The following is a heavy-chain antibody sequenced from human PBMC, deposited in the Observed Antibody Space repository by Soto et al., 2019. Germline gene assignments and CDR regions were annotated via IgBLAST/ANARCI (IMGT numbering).Heavy chain of an antibody. CDR2: IDGGGGSA. V-gene: IGHV3-23*01. D-gene: IGHD6-13*01. J-gene: IGHJ4*02. CDR3: SKDHSSRWRVLED. CDR1: GFTFSSYA. Sequence: EVQLLESGGDLVQPGGSLRLSCAASGFTFSSYAMSWVRQAPGKGLEWVSVIDGGGGSAYYADSVKGRFTISRDNSKYTLYLQMNSLRADDTAVYYCSKDHSSRWRVLEDWGQGTLVTVSA.